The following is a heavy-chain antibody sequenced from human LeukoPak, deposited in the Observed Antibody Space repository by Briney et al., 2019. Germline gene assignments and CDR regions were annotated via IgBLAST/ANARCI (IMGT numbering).Heavy chain of an antibody. CDR1: GFTFSSYG. V-gene: IGHV3-30*03. Sequence: AGGSLRLSCAASGFTFSSYGMHWVRQAPGKGLDWVAVILENGSYQYYADSVKGRFTISRDNSKNTLYLQMNSLRGEDTAVYYCARVQGGGFRTADYWGQGTLVTVSS. CDR2: ILENGSYQ. CDR3: ARVQGGGFRTADY. J-gene: IGHJ4*02. D-gene: IGHD1-14*01.